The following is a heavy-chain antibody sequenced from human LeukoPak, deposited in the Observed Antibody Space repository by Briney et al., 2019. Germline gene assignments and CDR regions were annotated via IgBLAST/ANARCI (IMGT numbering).Heavy chain of an antibody. CDR2: IYTSGST. CDR3: ARDQVPGGPYYYYGMDV. D-gene: IGHD3-10*01. Sequence: PSQTLSLTCTVSGGSISSGSYYWSWIRQPAGKGLEWIGRIYTSGSTNYDPSLKSRVTISVDTSKNQFSLKLSSVTAADTAVYYCARDQVPGGPYYYYGMDVWGQGTTVTVSS. J-gene: IGHJ6*02. V-gene: IGHV4-61*02. CDR1: GGSISSGSYY.